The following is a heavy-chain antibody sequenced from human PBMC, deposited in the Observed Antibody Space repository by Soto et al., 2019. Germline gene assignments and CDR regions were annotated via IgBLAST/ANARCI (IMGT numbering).Heavy chain of an antibody. CDR2: IIPIFGTA. D-gene: IGHD3-22*01. CDR3: ARDVGYYYDSSGYYSGYFDY. J-gene: IGHJ4*02. V-gene: IGHV1-69*13. Sequence: SVKVSCKASGGTFSSYAISWVRQAPGQGLEWMGGIIPIFGTANYAQKFQGRVTITADESTSTAYMELSSLRSEDTAVYYCARDVGYYYDSSGYYSGYFDYWGQGTLVTVSS. CDR1: GGTFSSYA.